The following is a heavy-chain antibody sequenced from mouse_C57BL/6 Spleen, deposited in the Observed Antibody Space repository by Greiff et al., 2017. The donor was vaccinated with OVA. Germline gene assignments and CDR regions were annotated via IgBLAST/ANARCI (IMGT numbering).Heavy chain of an antibody. CDR3: ARQTSYAMDY. J-gene: IGHJ4*01. V-gene: IGHV5-6*01. CDR2: ISSGGSYT. Sequence: EVQGVESGGDLVKPGGSLKLSCAASGFTFSSYGMSWVRQTPDKRLEWVATISSGGSYTYYPDSVKGRFTISRDNAKNTLYLQMRSLKSEDTAMYYCARQTSYAMDYWGQGTSVTVSS. CDR1: GFTFSSYG.